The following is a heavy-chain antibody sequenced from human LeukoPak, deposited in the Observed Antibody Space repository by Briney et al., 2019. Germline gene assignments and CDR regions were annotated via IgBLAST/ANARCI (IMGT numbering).Heavy chain of an antibody. Sequence: PGGSLRLSCAASGFTFSSYAMSWVRQAPGKGLEWVSAISGSGGSTYYADSVKGRFTISRDNSKNTLYLQMNSLRAEDTAVYHCAKGLGYYGSGSLIDYWGQGTLVTVSS. V-gene: IGHV3-23*01. CDR2: ISGSGGST. CDR1: GFTFSSYA. J-gene: IGHJ4*02. CDR3: AKGLGYYGSGSLIDY. D-gene: IGHD3-10*01.